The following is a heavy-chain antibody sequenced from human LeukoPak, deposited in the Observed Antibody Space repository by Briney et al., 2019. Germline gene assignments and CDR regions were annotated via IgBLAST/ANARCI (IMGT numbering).Heavy chain of an antibody. V-gene: IGHV3-48*04. D-gene: IGHD6-13*01. CDR1: GFTFSNYW. CDR3: ARISPNSRRDY. Sequence: GGSLRLSCAASGFTFSNYWMTWVRQAPGKGLQWVSYIDSSGGVVYYADSVTGRFFVSRDNAKNSLYLQMSGLRAEDTAMYFCARISPNSRRDYWGQGALVTVSS. J-gene: IGHJ4*02. CDR2: IDSSGGVV.